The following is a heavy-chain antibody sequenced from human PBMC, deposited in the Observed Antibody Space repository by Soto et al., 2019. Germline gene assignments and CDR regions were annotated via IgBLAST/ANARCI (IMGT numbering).Heavy chain of an antibody. Sequence: KKPGSSVRVSCTASGGTFSSYTINWVRQVPGQGPEWMGRSIPMLGMSNYAQKFQGRVMMIADKSTDTVYMELSSLRSEDTAIYYCATNYGSGSAHFDYWGQGTLVTVSS. CDR3: ATNYGSGSAHFDY. CDR1: GGTFSSYT. CDR2: SIPMLGMS. D-gene: IGHD3-10*01. J-gene: IGHJ4*02. V-gene: IGHV1-69*02.